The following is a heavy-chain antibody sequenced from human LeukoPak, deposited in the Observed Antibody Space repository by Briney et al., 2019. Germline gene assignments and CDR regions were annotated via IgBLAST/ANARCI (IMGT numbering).Heavy chain of an antibody. J-gene: IGHJ5*02. CDR1: GGSISSSSYY. CDR3: ARVAREVRIVGATVAWFDP. V-gene: IGHV4-39*07. CDR2: IYYSGST. Sequence: PSETLSLTCTVSGGSISSSSYYWGWIRQPPGKGLEWIGSIYYSGSTYYNPSLKSRVTISVDTSKNQFSLKLSSVTAADTAVYYCARVAREVRIVGATVAWFDPWGQGTLVTVSS. D-gene: IGHD1-26*01.